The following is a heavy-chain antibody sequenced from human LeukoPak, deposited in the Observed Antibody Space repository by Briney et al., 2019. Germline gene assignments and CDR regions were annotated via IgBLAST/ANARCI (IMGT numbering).Heavy chain of an antibody. J-gene: IGHJ6*03. CDR1: GFTFSNYY. CDR3: ARAGEMRYMDV. Sequence: GGSLRLSCAASGFTFSNYYMSWIRQAPGKGLEWVSHIKGNGATTYYADSVRGRFTISRDNAKNSLFLQMNSLRVDDTATYYCARAGEMRYMDVWGKGTAVAVS. D-gene: IGHD5-24*01. V-gene: IGHV3-11*01. CDR2: IKGNGATT.